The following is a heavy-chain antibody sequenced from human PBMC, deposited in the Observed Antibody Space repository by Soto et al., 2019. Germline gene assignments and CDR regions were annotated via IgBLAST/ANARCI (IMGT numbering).Heavy chain of an antibody. D-gene: IGHD4-17*01. V-gene: IGHV1-69*02. J-gene: IGHJ4*02. CDR1: GGTFSSYT. Sequence: QVQLVQSGAEVKKPGSSVKVSCKASGGTFSSYTISWVRQAPGQGLEWMGRIIPILGIANYAQKFQGRVTITADKSTSTAYMELSSLRSEDTAVYYCARGEHYGDYLFDSWGQGTLVTVSS. CDR3: ARGEHYGDYLFDS. CDR2: IIPILGIA.